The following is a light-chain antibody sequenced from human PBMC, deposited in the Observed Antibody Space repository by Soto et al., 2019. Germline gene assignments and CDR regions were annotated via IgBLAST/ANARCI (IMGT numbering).Light chain of an antibody. CDR2: AAS. CDR3: QQLNSYPPWT. V-gene: IGKV1-9*01. Sequence: IQLTQSPSSLSASVGDRGTITCRASQGISSYLAWYQQKPGKAPKPLIYAASTLQSGVPSRFSGSGSGTDFTLTISSLQPEDFATYYCQQLNSYPPWTFGQGTKVEIK. CDR1: QGISSY. J-gene: IGKJ1*01.